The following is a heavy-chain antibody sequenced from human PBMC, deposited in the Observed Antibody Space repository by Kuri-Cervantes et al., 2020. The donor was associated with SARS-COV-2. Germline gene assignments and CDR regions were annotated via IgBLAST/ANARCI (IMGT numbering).Heavy chain of an antibody. CDR3: ARAQDYYDSSGSITLFDY. CDR1: GGSTSSYY. Sequence: SETLSLTCTVSGGSTSSYYWSWIRQPAGKGLEWIGRIYTSGSTNYNPSLKSRVTMSVDTSKNQFSLKLSSVTAADTAVYYCARAQDYYDSSGSITLFDYWGQGTLVTVSS. V-gene: IGHV4-4*07. J-gene: IGHJ4*02. D-gene: IGHD3-22*01. CDR2: IYTSGST.